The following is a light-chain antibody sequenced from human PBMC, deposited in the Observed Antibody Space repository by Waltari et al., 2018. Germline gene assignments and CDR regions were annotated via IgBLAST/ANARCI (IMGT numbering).Light chain of an antibody. V-gene: IGKV3-20*01. CDR2: GAS. CDR1: QSVSSSY. CDR3: QRYGSSPLT. J-gene: IGKJ4*01. Sequence: DIVLTQSPGTLSLSQGERATLSCRASQSVSSSYLAWYQQKPGQAPRLLIYGASSRATGIPDRFSGSGSGTDFSLTISRLEPEDFAVYYCQRYGSSPLTFGGGTKVEIK.